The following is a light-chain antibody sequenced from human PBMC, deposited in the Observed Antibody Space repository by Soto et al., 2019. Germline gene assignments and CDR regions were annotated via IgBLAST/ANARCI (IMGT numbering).Light chain of an antibody. V-gene: IGKV1-5*01. CDR2: DAS. Sequence: DIQMTQSPSTLSRSVGDRVTITCRSSHTIGTWLAWYQQKPGKAPKLLIYDASTLESGFPSRFSGTGSGTDFTLTISRLQPEDFATYYCHQTYSHPPTFGQGTKVDIK. CDR3: HQTYSHPPT. J-gene: IGKJ1*01. CDR1: HTIGTW.